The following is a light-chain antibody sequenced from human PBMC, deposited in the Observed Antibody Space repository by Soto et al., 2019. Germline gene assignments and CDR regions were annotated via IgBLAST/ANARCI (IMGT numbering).Light chain of an antibody. V-gene: IGLV3-21*04. CDR1: NIGNKR. CDR2: YDS. Sequence: SYELTQPPSVSVAPEKTATITCGGNNIGNKRVHWYRQKPGQAPVLLISYDSDRPSGIPERFSGSNSENTATLTISRVEAGVEADYSCRVGIIMPENNVFGGGTKVT. CDR3: RVGIIMPENNV. J-gene: IGLJ1*01.